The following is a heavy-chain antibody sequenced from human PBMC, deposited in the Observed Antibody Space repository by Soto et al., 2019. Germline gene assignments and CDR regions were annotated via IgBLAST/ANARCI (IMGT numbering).Heavy chain of an antibody. J-gene: IGHJ4*02. D-gene: IGHD3-22*01. V-gene: IGHV1-18*01. CDR3: ARDRSPYYYDSSGYPYF. Sequence: QVQVVQSGAEVKKPGASGKFSCKAPVATFPGNGFGGVHQAPGQGLEGMGWISVYSGTTNYAQTVQGRVTMTTDTSTSTAYMELRSLRSDDTAVYYCARDRSPYYYDSSGYPYFWGQGTLVTVSS. CDR2: ISVYSGTT. CDR1: VATFPGNG.